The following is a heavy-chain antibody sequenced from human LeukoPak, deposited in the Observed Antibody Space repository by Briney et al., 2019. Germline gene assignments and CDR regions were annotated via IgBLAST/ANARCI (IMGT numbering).Heavy chain of an antibody. CDR1: GFTFSSYG. V-gene: IGHV3-33*01. J-gene: IGHJ4*02. Sequence: GGSLRLSCAASGFTFSSYGMHWVRQAPGKGLEWVAVIWYDGSNKYYADSVKGRFTISRDNSKNTLYLQMNSLRAEDTAVYYCARRGPRGYSLTADYWGQGTLVTASS. D-gene: IGHD5-18*01. CDR2: IWYDGSNK. CDR3: ARRGPRGYSLTADY.